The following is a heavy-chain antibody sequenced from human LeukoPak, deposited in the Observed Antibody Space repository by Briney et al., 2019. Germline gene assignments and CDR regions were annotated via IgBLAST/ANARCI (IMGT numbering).Heavy chain of an antibody. CDR2: MNPNSGNT. V-gene: IGHV1-8*01. CDR3: ARGLPGYSSSWSDY. Sequence: GASVNVSCKASGYIFTSYDINWVRQATGQGLEWMGWMNPNSGNTGYAQKFQGRVTMTRNTSISTAYMELSSLRSEDTAVYYCARGLPGYSSSWSDYWGQGTLVTVSS. J-gene: IGHJ4*02. CDR1: GYIFTSYD. D-gene: IGHD6-13*01.